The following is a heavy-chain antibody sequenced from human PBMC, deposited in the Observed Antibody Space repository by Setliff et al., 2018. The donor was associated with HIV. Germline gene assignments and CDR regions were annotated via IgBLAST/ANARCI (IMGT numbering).Heavy chain of an antibody. J-gene: IGHJ4*02. V-gene: IGHV3-30*03. D-gene: IGHD6-6*01. CDR2: MSTGGDIK. CDR1: GFTFDNYT. Sequence: GGSLRLSCGASGFTFDNYTMHWVRQVPGKGLEWVAVMSTGGDIKIYADSVKGRFTISRDNSKNTLFLQMNSLRPEDTATYYCASGYSSSSPRRDYWGQGTLVTVSS. CDR3: ASGYSSSSPRRDY.